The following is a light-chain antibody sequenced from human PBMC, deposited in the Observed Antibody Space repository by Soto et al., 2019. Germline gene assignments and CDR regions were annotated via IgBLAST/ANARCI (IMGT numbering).Light chain of an antibody. CDR1: QSVRSW. V-gene: IGKV1-5*01. CDR2: DAS. Sequence: QITQSPSTLSATVGDRVTITCRASQSVRSWLAWYQQKPGRAPKFLIYDASSLESGVPSRFSGSGSGTEFTLTISNLQPDDFATYYCQQYDNYPLTFGGGTKV. J-gene: IGKJ4*01. CDR3: QQYDNYPLT.